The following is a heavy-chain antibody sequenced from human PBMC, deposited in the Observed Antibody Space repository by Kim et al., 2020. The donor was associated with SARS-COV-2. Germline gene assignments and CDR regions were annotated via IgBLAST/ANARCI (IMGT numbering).Heavy chain of an antibody. D-gene: IGHD3-10*01. V-gene: IGHV4-39*01. CDR2: IYYSGST. J-gene: IGHJ5*02. CDR3: ARLRRTVLLWFGEAPAYNWFDP. CDR1: GGSISSSSYY. Sequence: SETLSLTCTVSGGSISSSSYYWGWIRQPPGKGLEWIGSIYYSGSTYYNPSLKSRVTISVDTSKNQFSLKLSSVTAADTAVYYCARLRRTVLLWFGEAPAYNWFDPWGQGTLVTVSS.